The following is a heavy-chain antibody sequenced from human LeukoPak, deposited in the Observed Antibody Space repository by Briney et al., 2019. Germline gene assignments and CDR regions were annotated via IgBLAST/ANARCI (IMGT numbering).Heavy chain of an antibody. V-gene: IGHV4-34*01. D-gene: IGHD3-9*01. CDR2: TNHSGST. Sequence: SETLSLTCAVYGGSFSGYYWSWIRQPPGKGLEWIGETNHSGSTNYNPSLKSRVTISVDTSKNQFSLKLSSVTAADTAVYYCASPNYDILTGYYLDVWGKGTTVTISS. CDR3: ASPNYDILTGYYLDV. J-gene: IGHJ6*04. CDR1: GGSFSGYY.